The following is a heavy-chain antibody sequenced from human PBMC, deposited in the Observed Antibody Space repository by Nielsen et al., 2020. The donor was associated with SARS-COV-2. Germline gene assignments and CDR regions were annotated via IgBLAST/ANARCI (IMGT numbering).Heavy chain of an antibody. CDR3: AKDWTAIVVVPSGGVDY. Sequence: GESLKISCAASGFTFSTYGMHWVRQAPGKGLEWVAAISYDGSNEYYVDSVKGRFTISRDNSKNTLYLQMSSLREEDTAVYYCAKDWTAIVVVPSGGVDYWGQGTLVTVSS. V-gene: IGHV3-30*18. CDR2: ISYDGSNE. J-gene: IGHJ4*02. CDR1: GFTFSTYG. D-gene: IGHD2-15*01.